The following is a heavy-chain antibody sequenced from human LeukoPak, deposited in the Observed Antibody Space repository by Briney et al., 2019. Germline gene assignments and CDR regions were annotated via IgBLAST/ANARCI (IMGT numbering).Heavy chain of an antibody. V-gene: IGHV3-74*01. CDR1: GFTFSSYW. J-gene: IGHJ4*02. CDR3: ARGGDYKNDY. Sequence: GGSLRLSCAASGFTFSSYWMHWVRQTPGKGLVWVSGINGAGSSISYADSVKGRVTISRDNAKNTLYLQMNNLRAEDTAVHYCARGGDYKNDYWGQGTLVTVSS. CDR2: INGAGSSI. D-gene: IGHD4-17*01.